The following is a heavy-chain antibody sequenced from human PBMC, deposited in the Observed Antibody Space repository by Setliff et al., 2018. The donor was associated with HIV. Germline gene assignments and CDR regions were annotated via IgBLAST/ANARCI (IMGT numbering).Heavy chain of an antibody. CDR1: GVSITTDGYF. CDR2: MYHTGNT. Sequence: SETLSLTCSVSGVSITTDGYFWSWIRHYPGKGLEWIGYMYHTGNTYSNPSLASRLVMSLDPSKNQFSLKLNSMTAADTAVYYCARAPFRGGSFGWFDPWGQGTLVTVSS. J-gene: IGHJ5*02. D-gene: IGHD2-15*01. CDR3: ARAPFRGGSFGWFDP. V-gene: IGHV4-31*03.